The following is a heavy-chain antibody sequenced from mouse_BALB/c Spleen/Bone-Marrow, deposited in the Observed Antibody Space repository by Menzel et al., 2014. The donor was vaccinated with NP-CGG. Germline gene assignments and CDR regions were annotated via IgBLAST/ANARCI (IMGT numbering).Heavy chain of an antibody. CDR2: INPDSSTI. J-gene: IGHJ4*01. Sequence: EVMLVESGGGLVQPGGSLKLSCAASGFDFSRYWMSWVRPAPGKGLEWIGEINPDSSTINYTPSLKDKFIISRDNAKNTLDLQMSKGKSEDTALYYCGRNAFYALDYWGQGTSVTVSS. V-gene: IGHV4-1*02. CDR3: GRNAFYALDY. CDR1: GFDFSRYW.